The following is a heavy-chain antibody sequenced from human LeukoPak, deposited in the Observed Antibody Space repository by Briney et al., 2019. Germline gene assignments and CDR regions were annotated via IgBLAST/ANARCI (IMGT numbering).Heavy chain of an antibody. V-gene: IGHV3-30-3*01. D-gene: IGHD6-13*01. CDR1: GFTFSSYA. CDR3: AKEKMGIADY. Sequence: GGSLRLSCAASGFTFSSYAMHWVRQAPGKGLEWVAVISYDGSNKYYADSVKGRFTISRDNSKNTLYLQVNSLRAEDTAVYHCAKEKMGIADYWGQGTLVTVSS. J-gene: IGHJ4*02. CDR2: ISYDGSNK.